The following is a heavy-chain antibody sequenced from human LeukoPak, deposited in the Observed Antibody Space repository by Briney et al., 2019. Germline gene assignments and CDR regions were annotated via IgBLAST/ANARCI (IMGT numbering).Heavy chain of an antibody. V-gene: IGHV3-33*01. D-gene: IGHD1-1*01. CDR2: IWYDGSNK. CDR1: GFTFSSYG. Sequence: HPGGSLRLSCAASGFTFSSYGLHWVRQAPGKGLEWVAVIWYDGSNKYYPDSVKGRFTISRDDSKNTLYLQMNSLRAEDTAAYYCARDSGPLDTWGQGTLVTVSS. CDR3: ARDSGPLDT. J-gene: IGHJ5*02.